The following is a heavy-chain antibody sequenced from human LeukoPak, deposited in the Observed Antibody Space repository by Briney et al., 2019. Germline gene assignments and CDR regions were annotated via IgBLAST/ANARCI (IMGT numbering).Heavy chain of an antibody. Sequence: PGGSLRLSCTASGFTFGDYTMTWFRQAPGKGLEWVGFIRNKAYGGTPEDAASMKGRFTISRDDSKSIAYLQMNSLRTEDTAVYYCTRGPSGSYYKTDFDYWGQGTLVTVSS. D-gene: IGHD1-26*01. CDR1: GFTFGDYT. J-gene: IGHJ4*02. CDR3: TRGPSGSYYKTDFDY. CDR2: IRNKAYGGTP. V-gene: IGHV3-49*03.